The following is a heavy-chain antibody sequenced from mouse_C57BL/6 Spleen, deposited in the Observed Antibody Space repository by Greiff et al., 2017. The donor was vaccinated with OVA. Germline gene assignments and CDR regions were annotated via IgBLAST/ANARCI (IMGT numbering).Heavy chain of an antibody. CDR1: GYTFTSYW. J-gene: IGHJ2*01. Sequence: VQLQQPGAELVRPGSSVKLSCKASGYTFTSYWMHWVKQSPIQGLEWIGNIDPSDSETHYNQKFKDKATLTVDKSSSTAYMQLSSLTSEDSAVYYCARWSSGYVGYWGQGTTLTVSS. CDR2: IDPSDSET. V-gene: IGHV1-52*01. D-gene: IGHD3-2*02. CDR3: ARWSSGYVGY.